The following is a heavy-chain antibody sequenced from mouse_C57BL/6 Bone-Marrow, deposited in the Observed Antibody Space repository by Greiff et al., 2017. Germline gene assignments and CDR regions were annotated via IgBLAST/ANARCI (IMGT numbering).Heavy chain of an antibody. J-gene: IGHJ1*03. Sequence: EVKLMESGGGLVKPGGSLKLSCAASGFTFSSYTMSWDRQTPEKRLQWVAAISGGGGNTYYPDSVKGRFIISRDNDKNILYLQMSSLRSEDTALYYCSRQVTTVLATKYFDVWGTGTTVTVSS. CDR3: SRQVTTVLATKYFDV. D-gene: IGHD1-1*01. CDR2: ISGGGGNT. CDR1: GFTFSSYT. V-gene: IGHV5-9*01.